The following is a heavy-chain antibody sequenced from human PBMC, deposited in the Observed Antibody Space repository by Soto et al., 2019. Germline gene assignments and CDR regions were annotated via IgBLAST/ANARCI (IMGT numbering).Heavy chain of an antibody. CDR2: IGDNGVSK. D-gene: IGHD4-17*01. Sequence: PVGSLRLSCAASGLTGSSNYMSWVRQAPGKGLEWVSAIGDNGVSKYYADSVKGRFTISRDNSKNTLYLQMNSLRADDTAVYYCATYRQTTVTSEFWGQGALVTVSS. V-gene: IGHV3-23*01. CDR3: ATYRQTTVTSEF. CDR1: GLTGSSNY. J-gene: IGHJ4*02.